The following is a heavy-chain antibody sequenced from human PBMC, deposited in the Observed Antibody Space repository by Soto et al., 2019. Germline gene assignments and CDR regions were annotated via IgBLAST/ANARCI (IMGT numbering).Heavy chain of an antibody. V-gene: IGHV4-34*01. CDR3: ARGKIVVVPAAMAFYYYYYMDV. D-gene: IGHD2-2*01. CDR1: GGSFSGYY. CDR2: INHSGST. J-gene: IGHJ6*03. Sequence: SETLSLTCAVYGGSFSGYYWSWIRQPPGKGLEWIGEINHSGSTNYNPSLKSRVTISVDTSKNQFSLKLSSVTAADTAVYYCARGKIVVVPAAMAFYYYYYMDVWGKGTKVTVSS.